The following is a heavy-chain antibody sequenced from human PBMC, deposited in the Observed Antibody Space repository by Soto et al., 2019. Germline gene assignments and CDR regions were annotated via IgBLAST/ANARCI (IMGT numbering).Heavy chain of an antibody. J-gene: IGHJ4*02. CDR1: GYTFTSYG. D-gene: IGHD3-22*01. V-gene: IGHV1-18*01. Sequence: ASVKVSCKASGYTFTSYGISWVRQAPGQGLEWMGWISAYNGNTNYAQKLQGRVTMTTDTSTSTAYMELRSLRSDDTAVYYCARDGYYDSSGYWVVDYWGQGTLVTVSS. CDR3: ARDGYYDSSGYWVVDY. CDR2: ISAYNGNT.